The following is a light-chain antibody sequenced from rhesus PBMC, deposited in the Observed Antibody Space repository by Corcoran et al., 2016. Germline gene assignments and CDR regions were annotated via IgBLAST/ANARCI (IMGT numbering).Light chain of an antibody. CDR2: TAS. J-gene: IGKJ3*01. CDR1: QSISSW. CDR3: QQYSSSPFT. V-gene: IGKV1-22*01. Sequence: DIQMTQSPSSLSASVGDTVTITSRASQSISSWLAWYQQKPGKAPQLPIYTASILQSGVPSRFSGSGSGTDFTLTISSLQSEDFATYYCQQYSSSPFTFGPGAKLDIK.